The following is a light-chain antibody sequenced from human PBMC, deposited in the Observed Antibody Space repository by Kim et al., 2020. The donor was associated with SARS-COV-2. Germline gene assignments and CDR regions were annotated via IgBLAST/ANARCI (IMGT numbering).Light chain of an antibody. J-gene: IGKJ1*01. CDR1: QSVGSSF. V-gene: IGKV3-20*01. Sequence: EIVLTQSPGTLSLSPGERATLSCRASQSVGSSFLAWYQQKPGQAPTLLIYEASTRATGIPDRFSGSGSGTDFTLTISRLEPEDFAVYYCQQYSSSPWTFGQGTKVDIK. CDR3: QQYSSSPWT. CDR2: EAS.